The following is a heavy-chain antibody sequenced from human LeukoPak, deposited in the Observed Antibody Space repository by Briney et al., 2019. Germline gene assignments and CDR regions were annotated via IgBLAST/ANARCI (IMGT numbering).Heavy chain of an antibody. CDR1: GYTFTSYG. J-gene: IGHJ6*03. D-gene: IGHD3-22*01. CDR3: ARAKGPHGGSSGYYRRYYYYYMDV. Sequence: ASVKVSCKASGYTFTSYGISWVRQAPGQGLEWMGWISAYNGNTNYAQKLQGRVTMTTDTSTSTAYMELRSLRSDDTAVYYCARAKGPHGGSSGYYRRYYYYYMDVWGKGTTVTVSS. V-gene: IGHV1-18*01. CDR2: ISAYNGNT.